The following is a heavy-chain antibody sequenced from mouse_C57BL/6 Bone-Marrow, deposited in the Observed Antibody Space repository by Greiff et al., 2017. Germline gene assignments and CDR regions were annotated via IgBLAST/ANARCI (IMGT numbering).Heavy chain of an antibody. Sequence: EVKLQESGPGLVKPSQSLSLTCSVTGYSITSGYYWNWIRQFPGNKLEWMGYISYDGSNNYNPSLKKRIYITRDTSKNQFFLKLNSVTTEDTATYYCAREGCFWYFDVWGTGTTVTVSS. CDR1: GYSITSGYY. CDR2: ISYDGSN. CDR3: AREGCFWYFDV. V-gene: IGHV3-6*01. D-gene: IGHD3-3*01. J-gene: IGHJ1*03.